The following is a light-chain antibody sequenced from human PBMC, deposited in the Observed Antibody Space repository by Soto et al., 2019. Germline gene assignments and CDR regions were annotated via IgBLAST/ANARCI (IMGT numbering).Light chain of an antibody. CDR2: GAS. J-gene: IGKJ5*01. CDR1: QSLLYISNNQNY. Sequence: IVMTQSPDSLAVSLGERATINCKSSQSLLYISNNQNYLGWYQQKPGQPPKLLIYGASTRESRVPDRFSGSGSGTDFTLTISSLQAEDVALYYCQQYYSSITFGQGTRLEIK. CDR3: QQYYSSIT. V-gene: IGKV4-1*01.